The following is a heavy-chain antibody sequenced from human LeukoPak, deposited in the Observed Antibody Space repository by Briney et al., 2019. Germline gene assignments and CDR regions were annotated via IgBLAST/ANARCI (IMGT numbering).Heavy chain of an antibody. V-gene: IGHV4-59*01. CDR1: GGSISDYY. CDR3: AAAGYSGYDPPFDY. CDR2: IYYSGST. Sequence: SETLSLTCTVSGGSISDYYWTWIRQPPGKGLEWIGYIYYSGSTNYNPSLKSRVTISVDTSKNQFSLKLSSVTAADTAVYYCAAAGYSGYDPPFDYWGQGTLVTVSS. D-gene: IGHD5-12*01. J-gene: IGHJ4*02.